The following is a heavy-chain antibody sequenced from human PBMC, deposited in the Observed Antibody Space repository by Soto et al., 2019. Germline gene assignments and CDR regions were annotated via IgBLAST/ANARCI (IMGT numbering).Heavy chain of an antibody. Sequence: GAGVTVSRKPSGYTFTSYGISCVQQAPGQELEGMGWISAYNGKTNFPHMLQDTVTITTDTYTRTVYMELMILISAGHAVYSYARDLGVVVTARTYYFDYWGQGTLVTVSS. D-gene: IGHD2-21*02. CDR2: ISAYNGKT. V-gene: IGHV1-18*04. J-gene: IGHJ4*02. CDR3: ARDLGVVVTARTYYFDY. CDR1: GYTFTSYG.